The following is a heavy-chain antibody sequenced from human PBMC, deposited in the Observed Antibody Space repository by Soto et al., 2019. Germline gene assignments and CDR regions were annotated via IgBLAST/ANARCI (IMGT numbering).Heavy chain of an antibody. CDR3: ATASIHCSSTSCYDNWFDP. J-gene: IGHJ5*02. CDR1: GYSFTSYW. D-gene: IGHD2-2*01. Sequence: GKSLKISCKGSGYSFTSYWIGWVRQMPGKGLEWMGIIYPGDSDTRYSPSFQGQVTISADKSISTAYLQWSSLKASDTAMYYCATASIHCSSTSCYDNWFDPWGQGTLVTVSS. V-gene: IGHV5-51*03. CDR2: IYPGDSDT.